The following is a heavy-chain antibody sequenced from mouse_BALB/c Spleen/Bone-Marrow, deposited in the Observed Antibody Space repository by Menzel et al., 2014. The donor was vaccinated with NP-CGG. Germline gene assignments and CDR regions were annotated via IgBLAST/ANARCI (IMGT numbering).Heavy chain of an antibody. CDR1: GYAFTNYW. J-gene: IGHJ3*01. D-gene: IGHD4-1*01. Sequence: QVQLQQSGVELVRPGTSVKVSCKASGYAFTNYWIEWVKQRPGQGLEWIGVINPGSGGINYNEKFKGRATLTADKSSNTAYMQLSSLTSDDSAVYFCARELGRGFAYWGQGTLVTVSA. CDR3: ARELGRGFAY. V-gene: IGHV1-54*01. CDR2: INPGSGGI.